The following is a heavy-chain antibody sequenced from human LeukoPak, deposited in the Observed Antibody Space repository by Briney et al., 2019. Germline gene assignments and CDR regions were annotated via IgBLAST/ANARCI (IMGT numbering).Heavy chain of an antibody. CDR1: GYTFTGYY. D-gene: IGHD3-3*01. J-gene: IGHJ5*02. Sequence: ASVKVSCKASGYTFTGYYMHWVRQAPGQGLEWMGWINPNSGGTSYAQKFQGRVTMTRDTSISTAYMELSRLRSDDTAVYYCASTSVTYYDFWSGDNWFDPWGQGTLVTVSS. CDR3: ASTSVTYYDFWSGDNWFDP. V-gene: IGHV1-2*02. CDR2: INPNSGGT.